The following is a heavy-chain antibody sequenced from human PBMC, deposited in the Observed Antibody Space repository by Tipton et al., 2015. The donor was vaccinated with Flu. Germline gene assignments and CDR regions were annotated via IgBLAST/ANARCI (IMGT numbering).Heavy chain of an antibody. CDR2: IYYSGST. J-gene: IGHJ6*02. D-gene: IGHD6-13*01. CDR3: ARDRGIAAAGKRVSVYYYYGMDV. V-gene: IGHV4-39*07. Sequence: LRLSCTVSGGSISSSSYYWGWIRQPPGKGLEWIGSIYYSGSTYYNPSLKSRVTISVDTSKNQFSLKLSSVTAADTAVYYCARDRGIAAAGKRVSVYYYYGMDVWGQGTTVTVSS. CDR1: GGSISSSSYY.